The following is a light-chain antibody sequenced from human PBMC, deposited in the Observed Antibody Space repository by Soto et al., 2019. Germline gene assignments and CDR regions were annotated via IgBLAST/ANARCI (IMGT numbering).Light chain of an antibody. CDR3: QQET. CDR2: EAS. J-gene: IGKJ1*01. Sequence: EIVMTQSPATLSVSPGERATLSCRASQTVSSNLAWYQQKPGQAPRLLMYEASNRATGVPPRFSGSGSGTDFTLTIGSLEPEDFAVYYCQQETFGQGTKVDIK. V-gene: IGKV3-11*01. CDR1: QTVSSN.